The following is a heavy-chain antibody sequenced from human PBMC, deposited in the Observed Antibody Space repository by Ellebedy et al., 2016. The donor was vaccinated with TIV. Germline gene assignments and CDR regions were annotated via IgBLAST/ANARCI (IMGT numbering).Heavy chain of an antibody. Sequence: SETLSLTXTVSGGSISSYYWSWIRQPAGKGLEWIGRIYTSGSTNYNPSLKSRVTMSVDTSKNQFSLKLSSVTAADTAVYYCARVGYDSWSGYYYYYYMDVWGKGTTVTVSS. V-gene: IGHV4-4*07. CDR3: ARVGYDSWSGYYYYYYMDV. CDR1: GGSISSYY. D-gene: IGHD3-3*01. J-gene: IGHJ6*03. CDR2: IYTSGST.